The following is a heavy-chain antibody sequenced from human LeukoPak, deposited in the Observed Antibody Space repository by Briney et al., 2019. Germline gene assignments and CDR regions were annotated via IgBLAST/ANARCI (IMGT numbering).Heavy chain of an antibody. V-gene: IGHV4-39*01. D-gene: IGHD2-15*01. CDR2: IYYSGST. Sequence: SQTLSLTCSVSGGSISSGSYYWNWIRQPPGKGLEWIGSIYYSGSTYYNPSLKSRVTISVDTSKNQFSLKLSSVTAADTAVYYCARLVVAATPVYFDYWGQGTLVTVSS. CDR3: ARLVVAATPVYFDY. CDR1: GGSISSGSYY. J-gene: IGHJ4*02.